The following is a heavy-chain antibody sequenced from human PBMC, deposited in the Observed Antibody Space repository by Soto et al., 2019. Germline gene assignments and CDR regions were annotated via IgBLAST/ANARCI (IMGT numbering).Heavy chain of an antibody. CDR2: IKQDGSEK. CDR3: ARELRVGAALLFDY. Sequence: PGGSLRLSCAASGFTFSSYWMSWVRQAPGKGLEWVANIKQDGSEKYYVDSVKGRFTISRDNAKNSLYLQMNSLRAEDTAVYYCARELRVGAALLFDYWGQGTLVTVSS. D-gene: IGHD2-15*01. CDR1: GFTFSSYW. V-gene: IGHV3-7*01. J-gene: IGHJ4*02.